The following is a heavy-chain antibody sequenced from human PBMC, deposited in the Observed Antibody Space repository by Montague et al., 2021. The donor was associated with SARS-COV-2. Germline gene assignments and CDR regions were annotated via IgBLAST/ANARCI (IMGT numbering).Heavy chain of an antibody. V-gene: IGHV3-21*01. CDR3: ARAAVRGVIEHIYGMDV. Sequence: SLRLSCAASGFTFSSYSMNWVRQAPGKGLEWVSSISSSSSYIYYADSVKGRSTISRDNAKNSLYLQMNSLRAEDTAVYYCARAAVRGVIEHIYGMDVWGQGTTVTVSS. D-gene: IGHD3-10*01. CDR2: ISSSSSYI. J-gene: IGHJ6*02. CDR1: GFTFSSYS.